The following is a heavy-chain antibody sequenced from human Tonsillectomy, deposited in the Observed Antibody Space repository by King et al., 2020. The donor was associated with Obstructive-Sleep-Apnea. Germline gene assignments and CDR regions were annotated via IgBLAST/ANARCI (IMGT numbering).Heavy chain of an antibody. CDR3: ARDLILTGYYSGDLDY. J-gene: IGHJ4*02. D-gene: IGHD3-9*01. CDR1: GGSFSSSSYY. Sequence: QLQESGPGLVKPSETLSLTCTVSGGSFSSSSYYWGWIRQPPGKGLEWIGSIYYRGRTYYNSSLKSRVIISVDTSKNQFSLKLSSVTAADTAVYYCARDLILTGYYSGDLDYWGQGTLVTVSS. CDR2: IYYRGRT. V-gene: IGHV4-39*07.